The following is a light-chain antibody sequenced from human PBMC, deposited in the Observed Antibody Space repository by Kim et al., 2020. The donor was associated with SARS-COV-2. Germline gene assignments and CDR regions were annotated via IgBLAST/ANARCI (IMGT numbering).Light chain of an antibody. V-gene: IGKV3-15*01. CDR1: QSVRTN. J-gene: IGKJ2*01. CDR2: AAS. Sequence: SVSLGESATLSCRASQSVRTNLAWYQHKPGQAPRLLISAASTRATAIPARFSGSGSETEFTLTISSLQSEDVALYFCQHYNNWPYTFGQGTKLEI. CDR3: QHYNNWPYT.